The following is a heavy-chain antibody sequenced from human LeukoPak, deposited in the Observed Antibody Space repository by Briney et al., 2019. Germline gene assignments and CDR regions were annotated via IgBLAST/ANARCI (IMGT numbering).Heavy chain of an antibody. V-gene: IGHV1-8*03. D-gene: IGHD3-16*01. J-gene: IGHJ4*02. Sequence: ASVKVSRKASGYTFTSYDINWVRQATGQGLEWMGWMNPNSGNTGYAQKFQGRATITRNTSISTAYMELSSLRSEDTAVYYCARGTFRAYYFDYWGQGTLVTVSS. CDR1: GYTFTSYD. CDR2: MNPNSGNT. CDR3: ARGTFRAYYFDY.